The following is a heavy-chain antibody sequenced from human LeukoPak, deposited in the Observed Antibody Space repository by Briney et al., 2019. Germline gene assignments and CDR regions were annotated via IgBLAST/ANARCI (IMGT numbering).Heavy chain of an antibody. CDR3: ARGSTVTSPDY. Sequence: VKVSLQASGGTLRRHAINRGGQAPGQRGEGVGGIIPIFGTANYAQKFQGRVTITADESTSTAYMELSSLRSGDTAVYYCARGSTVTSPDYWGQGTLVTVSS. CDR2: IIPIFGTA. J-gene: IGHJ4*02. D-gene: IGHD4-17*01. CDR1: GGTLRRHA. V-gene: IGHV1-69*01.